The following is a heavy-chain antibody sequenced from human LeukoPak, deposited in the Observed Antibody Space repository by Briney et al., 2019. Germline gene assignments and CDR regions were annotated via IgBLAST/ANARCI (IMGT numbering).Heavy chain of an antibody. CDR2: INPNSGGT. D-gene: IGHD1-26*01. CDR3: ARYSGSYGGFDP. V-gene: IGHV1-2*02. Sequence: ASVKVSCKASGYTFTGYYMHWVRQAPGQGLEWTGWINPNSGGTNYAQKFQGRVTMTRDTSISTAYMELSRLRSDDTAVYYCARYSGSYGGFDPWGQGTLVTVSS. CDR1: GYTFTGYY. J-gene: IGHJ5*02.